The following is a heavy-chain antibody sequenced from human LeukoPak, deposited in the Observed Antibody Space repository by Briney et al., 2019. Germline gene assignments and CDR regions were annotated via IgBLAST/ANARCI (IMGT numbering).Heavy chain of an antibody. Sequence: SQTLSLTCTVSGGSISSGGYYWSWIRQHPGKGLEWIGYIYYSGSTYYNPSLKSRVTISVDTSKNQFSLKLSSVTAADTAVYYCAREYDYVWGGYRQDYYYGMDVWGQGTTVTVSS. CDR2: IYYSGST. CDR3: AREYDYVWGGYRQDYYYGMDV. CDR1: GGSISSGGYY. V-gene: IGHV4-31*03. D-gene: IGHD3-16*02. J-gene: IGHJ6*02.